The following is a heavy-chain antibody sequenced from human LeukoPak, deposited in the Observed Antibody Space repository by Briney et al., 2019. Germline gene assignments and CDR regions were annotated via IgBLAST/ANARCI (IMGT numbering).Heavy chain of an antibody. CDR2: MNPNSGHT. V-gene: IGHV1-8*03. J-gene: IGHJ4*02. CDR3: ARAWEAVAGNYGVVDY. Sequence: ASVKVSCKASGYTFTNYDINWVRQATGQGLEWMGWMNPNSGHTGYAQKFQGGVTITRNTSITTAYMELSSLRSEDTAVYYCARAWEAVAGNYGVVDYWGQGTLVTVSS. D-gene: IGHD4-17*01. CDR1: GYTFTNYD.